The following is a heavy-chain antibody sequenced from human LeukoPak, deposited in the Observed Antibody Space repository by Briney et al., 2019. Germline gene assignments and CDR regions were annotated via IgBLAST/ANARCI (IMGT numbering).Heavy chain of an antibody. J-gene: IGHJ3*02. CDR2: IYTSGST. CDR1: GGSISSYY. V-gene: IGHV4-4*08. D-gene: IGHD3-22*01. Sequence: SETLSLTCTVSGGSISSYYWSWIRQPPGKGLEWIRYIYTSGSTNYNPSLKSRVTISVDTSKNQFSLKLSSVTAADTAVYYCARASCYDSSGYYYAAAFDIWGQGTMVTVSS. CDR3: ARASCYDSSGYYYAAAFDI.